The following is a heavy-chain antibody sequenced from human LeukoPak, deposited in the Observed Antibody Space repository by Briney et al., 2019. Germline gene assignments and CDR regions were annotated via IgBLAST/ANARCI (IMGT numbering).Heavy chain of an antibody. D-gene: IGHD3-3*01. CDR3: ARANDFWSGSTRYYFDY. CDR2: ISSSSSYI. J-gene: IGHJ4*02. CDR1: GFTFSSYS. V-gene: IGHV3-21*01. Sequence: GGSLRLSCAASGFTFSSYSMNWVRQAPGKGLEWVSSISSSSSYIYYADSVKGRFTISRDNAKNSLYLQMNSLRAEDTAVYYCARANDFWSGSTRYYFDYWGQGTLVTVSS.